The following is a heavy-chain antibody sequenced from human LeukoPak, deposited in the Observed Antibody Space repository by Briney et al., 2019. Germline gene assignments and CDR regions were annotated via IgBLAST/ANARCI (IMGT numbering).Heavy chain of an antibody. CDR3: AGTTEGGYTYGYFYYYYMDV. CDR2: INHSGST. J-gene: IGHJ6*03. CDR1: GGSFSGYY. Sequence: SETLSLTCAVYGGSFSGYYWSWIRQPPGKGLEWIGEINHSGSTNYNPSPKSRVTISVDTSKNQFSLKLSSVTAADTAVYYCAGTTEGGYTYGYFYYYYMDVWGKGTTVTISS. V-gene: IGHV4-34*01. D-gene: IGHD5-18*01.